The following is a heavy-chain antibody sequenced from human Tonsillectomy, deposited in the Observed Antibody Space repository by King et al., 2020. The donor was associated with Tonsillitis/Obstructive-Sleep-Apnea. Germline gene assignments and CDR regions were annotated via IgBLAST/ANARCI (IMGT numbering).Heavy chain of an antibody. CDR3: TTEESGSYYYYYYMDV. D-gene: IGHD1-26*01. J-gene: IGHJ6*03. CDR2: IKSKTDGGTT. CDR1: GFTFSNAW. V-gene: IGHV3-15*01. Sequence: VQLVESGGGLVKPGGSLRLSCAASGFTFSNAWMSWVRQAPGKGLEWVGRIKSKTDGGTTDYAAPVKGRFTISRDDSKKTLYLQMNSLKNEDTAVYYCTTEESGSYYYYYYMDVWGKGTTVTVSS.